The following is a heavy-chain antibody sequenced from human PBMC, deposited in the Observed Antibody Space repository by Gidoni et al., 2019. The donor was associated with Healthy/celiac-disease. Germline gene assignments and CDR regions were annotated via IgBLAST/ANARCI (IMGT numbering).Heavy chain of an antibody. CDR3: ARGRYCSGGSCYPGSIDY. J-gene: IGHJ4*02. V-gene: IGHV3-72*01. CDR2: TRNKANSSTT. CDR1: GFPFRDPY. D-gene: IGHD2-15*01. Sequence: EVQLVESGGGLVQPGGSLRLSCAASGFPFRDPYMDWVRQAPGKGLEWVGRTRNKANSSTTEYAASVKGRFTISRDDSKNSLYLQMNSLKTEDTAVYYCARGRYCSGGSCYPGSIDYWGQGTLVTVSS.